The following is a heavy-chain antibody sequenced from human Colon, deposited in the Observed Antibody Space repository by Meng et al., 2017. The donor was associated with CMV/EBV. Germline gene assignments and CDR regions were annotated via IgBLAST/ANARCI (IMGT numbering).Heavy chain of an antibody. D-gene: IGHD3-9*01. CDR2: ISRSSDYK. Sequence: FSSYAMNWVRQSPGKGLEWGSSISRSSDYKYYGDSVKDQFTISRDNAKNSLYLQMNSLRAEDTAVYYCARERNKPTLTGYYGGAFDIWGQGTMVTVSS. J-gene: IGHJ3*02. V-gene: IGHV3-21*01. CDR3: ARERNKPTLTGYYGGAFDI. CDR1: FSSYA.